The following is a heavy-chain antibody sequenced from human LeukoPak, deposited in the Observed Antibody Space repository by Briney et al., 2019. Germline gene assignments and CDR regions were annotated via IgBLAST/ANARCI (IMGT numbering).Heavy chain of an antibody. J-gene: IGHJ4*02. CDR2: ISDTGNT. CDR1: GFTLSSYA. D-gene: IGHD3-9*01. V-gene: IGHV3-23*01. CDR3: TTDPSMEDYYDILTGNDY. Sequence: GGSLRLSCAASGFTLSSYAMSWVRQAPGKGLEWVSAISDTGNTYHADSVKGRFTISRDSSKNTLFLQMNRLRPEDAAVYYCTTDPSMEDYYDILTGNDYWGQGTLVTVSS.